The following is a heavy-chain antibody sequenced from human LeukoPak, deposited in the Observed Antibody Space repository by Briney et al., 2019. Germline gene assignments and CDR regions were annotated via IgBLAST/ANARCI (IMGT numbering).Heavy chain of an antibody. V-gene: IGHV4-4*02. Sequence: SETLSLTCAVSGGSISSSNWWSWVRQPPGKGLEWIGKIYHSGSTNYNPSLKSRVTISVDTSKNQFSLKLSSVTAADTAVYYCARGASSSWYLNDYWGQGTLVTVSS. CDR2: IYHSGST. CDR3: ARGASSSWYLNDY. J-gene: IGHJ4*02. D-gene: IGHD6-13*01. CDR1: GGSISSSNW.